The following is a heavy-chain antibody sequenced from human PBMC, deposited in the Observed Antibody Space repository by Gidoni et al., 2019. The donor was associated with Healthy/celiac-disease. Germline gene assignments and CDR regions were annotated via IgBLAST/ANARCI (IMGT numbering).Heavy chain of an antibody. J-gene: IGHJ4*02. CDR1: GGSFSGYY. V-gene: IGHV4-34*01. CDR2: INHRGST. Sequence: QVQLQQWGAGLLKPSETLALTCAVYGGSFSGYYWSWIRQPPGKGLEWIGEINHRGSTNYNPSLKSRVTISVDTSKNQFSLKLSSVTAADTAVYYCARGRGDGYNYSAYWGQGTLVTLSS. D-gene: IGHD5-12*01. CDR3: ARGRGDGYNYSAY.